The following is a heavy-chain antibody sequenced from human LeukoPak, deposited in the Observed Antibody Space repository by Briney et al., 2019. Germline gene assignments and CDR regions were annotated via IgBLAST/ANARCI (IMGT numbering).Heavy chain of an antibody. CDR3: AKGSYYFDY. D-gene: IGHD6-6*01. Sequence: GGSLRLSCAASGFTFSSYAMRWVRQAPGKGLEWVSNISGNGGTTYYADSVKGRFTMSRDNSKNTLNLQMNSLRAEDTAVYYCAKGSYYFDYWGQGTLVTVSS. J-gene: IGHJ4*02. V-gene: IGHV3-23*01. CDR1: GFTFSSYA. CDR2: ISGNGGTT.